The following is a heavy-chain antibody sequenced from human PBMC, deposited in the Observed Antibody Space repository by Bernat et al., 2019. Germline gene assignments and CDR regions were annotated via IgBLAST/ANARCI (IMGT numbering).Heavy chain of an antibody. D-gene: IGHD4-17*01. J-gene: IGHJ4*02. V-gene: IGHV3-74*01. CDR2: INTDGSST. CDR3: TSRLITYGDFDY. Sequence: EVQLVESGGGLVQPGGSLRLSCAASGFTFSNYWMHWVRQAPGKGLVWVSHINTDGSSTSYADSVKGRFTISRDNAKNTLYLHMNSLRADDTAVYYCTSRLITYGDFDYWGQGTLVTVSS. CDR1: GFTFSNYW.